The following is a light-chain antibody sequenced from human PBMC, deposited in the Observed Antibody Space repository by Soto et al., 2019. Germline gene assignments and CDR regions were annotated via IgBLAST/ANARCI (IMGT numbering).Light chain of an antibody. Sequence: GDRVTITCRASQSISSWLAWYQQKPGKAPKLLIYDASSLESGVPSRFSGSGSGTEFTLTISSLQPDDFATYYCQQYSSYQLTFGGGTKVEIK. CDR2: DAS. CDR3: QQYSSYQLT. CDR1: QSISSW. J-gene: IGKJ4*01. V-gene: IGKV1-5*01.